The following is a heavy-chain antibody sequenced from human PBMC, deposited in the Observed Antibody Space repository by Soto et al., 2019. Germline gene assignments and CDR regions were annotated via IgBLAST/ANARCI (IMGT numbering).Heavy chain of an antibody. V-gene: IGHV4-34*01. CDR2: INHSGST. D-gene: IGHD3-22*01. J-gene: IGHJ4*02. Sequence: SETLSLTCAVYGGSFSGYYWSWIRQPPGKGPEWIGEINHSGSTNYNPSLKSRVTISVDTSKNQFSLKLSSVTAADTAVYYCARTYYYDSSGYGYWGQGTLVTVSS. CDR3: ARTYYYDSSGYGY. CDR1: GGSFSGYY.